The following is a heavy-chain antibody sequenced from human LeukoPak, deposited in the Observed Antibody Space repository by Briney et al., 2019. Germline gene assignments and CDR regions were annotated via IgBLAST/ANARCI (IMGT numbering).Heavy chain of an antibody. J-gene: IGHJ4*02. Sequence: ASVKVSCKASGYTFTGYYMHLVRQAPGHGLEWMGWINPNSGGTNYAQKFQGRVTMTRDTSISTAYMELSRLRSDDTAVYYGARGPAKGYYYDSSGQGYFDYWGQGTLVTVSS. V-gene: IGHV1-2*02. CDR1: GYTFTGYY. CDR3: ARGPAKGYYYDSSGQGYFDY. CDR2: INPNSGGT. D-gene: IGHD3-22*01.